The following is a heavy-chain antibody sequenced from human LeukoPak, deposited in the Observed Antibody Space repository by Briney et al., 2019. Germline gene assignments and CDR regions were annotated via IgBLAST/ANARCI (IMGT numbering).Heavy chain of an antibody. CDR1: GFTLDDYG. J-gene: IGHJ4*02. CDR2: INWNGDGT. V-gene: IGHV3-20*04. Sequence: PGGSLRLSCGASGFTLDDYGMSWVRQVPGKGLEWISGINWNGDGTGYADSVKGRFTISRDNTKNSLYLQMNSLRAEDTAVYYCARELSNYDFWLWGQGTLVTVSS. CDR3: ARELSNYDFWL. D-gene: IGHD3-3*01.